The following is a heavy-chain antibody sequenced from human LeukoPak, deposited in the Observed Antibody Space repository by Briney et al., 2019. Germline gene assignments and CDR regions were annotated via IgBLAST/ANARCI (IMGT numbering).Heavy chain of an antibody. D-gene: IGHD6-13*01. V-gene: IGHV1-69*05. CDR1: GGTFSSYA. CDR2: IIPIFGTA. J-gene: IGHJ4*02. CDR3: GSTAAGTITY. Sequence: GASVKVSCKASGGTFSSYAISWVRQAPGQGLEWMGRIIPIFGTANYAQKFQGRDTITTDESTSTAYMELSSLRSEDTAVYYCGSTAAGTITYWGQGTLVTVSS.